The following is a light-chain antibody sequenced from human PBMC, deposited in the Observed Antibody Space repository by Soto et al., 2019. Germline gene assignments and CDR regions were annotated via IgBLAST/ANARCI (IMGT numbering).Light chain of an antibody. J-gene: IGKJ1*01. Sequence: DIQMTQSPSSLSASVGDRVTITCLASQTVGTFLNWYQQRPGRAPNLLIYAASNLPTGVPSRFSGSGSGTDFTLTINSLQPEDFGTYYCQQSYSIRSWTFGQGTKVDIK. V-gene: IGKV1-39*01. CDR3: QQSYSIRSWT. CDR1: QTVGTF. CDR2: AAS.